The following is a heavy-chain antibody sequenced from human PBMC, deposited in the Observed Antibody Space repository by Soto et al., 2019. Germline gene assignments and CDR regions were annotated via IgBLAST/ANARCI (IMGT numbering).Heavy chain of an antibody. CDR1: GFTFSNYG. Sequence: ASVKVSFKASGFTFSNYGLNWVRQAPGQGPEWMGWVSANNGHTNYAQNLQGRVSMTTDTSTSTAYMELRGLTFDDTAVYYCARDIESVTAKHFFYYYAMDVWGQGTTVTVSS. CDR3: ARDIESVTAKHFFYYYAMDV. J-gene: IGHJ6*02. D-gene: IGHD2-8*01. V-gene: IGHV1-18*01. CDR2: VSANNGHT.